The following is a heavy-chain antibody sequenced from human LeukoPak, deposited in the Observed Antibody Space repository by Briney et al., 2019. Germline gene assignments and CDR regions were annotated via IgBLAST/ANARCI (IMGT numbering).Heavy chain of an antibody. Sequence: SETLSLTCTVSGDSISTYYWSWIRQPPGKRLEWIGYINYSGITNYNPSLKCRVTISVDTSKNQFSLKLSSVTAADTAVYYCARGLWFAVPGAFDIWGRGTMVTVSS. V-gene: IGHV4-59*01. D-gene: IGHD3-10*01. CDR1: GDSISTYY. J-gene: IGHJ3*02. CDR2: INYSGIT. CDR3: ARGLWFAVPGAFDI.